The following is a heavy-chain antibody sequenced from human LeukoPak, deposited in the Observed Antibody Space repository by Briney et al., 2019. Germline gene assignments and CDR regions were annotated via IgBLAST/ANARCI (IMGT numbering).Heavy chain of an antibody. D-gene: IGHD6-13*01. CDR2: ISYDGSNK. CDR1: GFTFSSYA. Sequence: GGSLRLSCAASGFTFSSYAMHWVRQAPGKGLEWVAVISYDGSNKYYADSVKGRFTISRDNSKNTLYLQMNSLRAEDTAVYYCARDKSSRPYYYYGMDVWGQGTTVTVSS. J-gene: IGHJ6*02. V-gene: IGHV3-30*04. CDR3: ARDKSSRPYYYYGMDV.